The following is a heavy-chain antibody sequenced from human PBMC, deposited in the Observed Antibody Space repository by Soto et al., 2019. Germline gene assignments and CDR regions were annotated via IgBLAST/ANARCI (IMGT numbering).Heavy chain of an antibody. CDR1: GFPFSSYA. V-gene: IGHV3-30-3*01. J-gene: IGHJ4*02. CDR3: ASIPILTGPQLDY. Sequence: PGGSLRLSCAASGFPFSSYAMHWVRQAPGKGLEWVAVISYDGSNKYYADSVKGRFTISRDNSKNTLYLQMNSLRAEDTAVYYCASIPILTGPQLDYWGQGTLVTVSS. D-gene: IGHD3-9*01. CDR2: ISYDGSNK.